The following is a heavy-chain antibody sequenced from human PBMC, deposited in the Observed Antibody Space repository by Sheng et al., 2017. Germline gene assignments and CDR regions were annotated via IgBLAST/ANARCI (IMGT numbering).Heavy chain of an antibody. V-gene: IGHV4-34*01. D-gene: IGHD3-10*01. CDR2: INHSGST. J-gene: IGHJ6*02. CDR3: ARAPRKVRGISLKYGMDV. Sequence: QVQLQQWGAGLLKPSETLSLTCAVYGGSFSGYYWSWIRQPPGKGLEWIGEINHSGSTNYNPSLKSRVTISVDTSKNQFSLKLSSVTAADTAVYYCARAPRKVRGISLKYGMDVWGQGTTVTVSS. CDR1: GGSFSGYY.